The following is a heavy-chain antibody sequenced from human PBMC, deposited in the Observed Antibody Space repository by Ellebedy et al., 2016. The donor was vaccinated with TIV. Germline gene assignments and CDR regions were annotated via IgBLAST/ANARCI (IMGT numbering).Heavy chain of an antibody. V-gene: IGHV4-34*01. Sequence: MPSETLSLTCAVYGGSFSGYYWSWIRQPPGKGLEWIGEINHSGSTNYNPSLKSRVTISVDTSKNQFSLKLSSVTAAETAVYLCARRGVGDGFIDYWGQGTLVTVSS. D-gene: IGHD3-16*01. J-gene: IGHJ4*02. CDR3: ARRGVGDGFIDY. CDR2: INHSGST. CDR1: GGSFSGYY.